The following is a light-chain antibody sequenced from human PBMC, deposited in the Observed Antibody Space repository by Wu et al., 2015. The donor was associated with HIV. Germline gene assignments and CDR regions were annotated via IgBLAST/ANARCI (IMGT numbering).Light chain of an antibody. V-gene: IGKV3-15*01. Sequence: EIVMTQSPATLSVSPGERVTLSCRASQSVTSNLAWYQQRPGQAPRLLIYGASTRATGVPARFSGSGSGTEFTLTISSMQSEDFAVYYCQQSVTFGPGTKVEIK. J-gene: IGKJ3*01. CDR3: QQSVT. CDR2: GAS. CDR1: QSVTSN.